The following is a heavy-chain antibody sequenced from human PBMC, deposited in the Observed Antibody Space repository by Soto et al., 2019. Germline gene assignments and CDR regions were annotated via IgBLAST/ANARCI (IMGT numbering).Heavy chain of an antibody. CDR3: ARGFYDFWSGHPKRLDY. CDR2: IRSKANTYAT. D-gene: IGHD3-3*01. V-gene: IGHV3-73*02. CDR1: GFTFSGSA. J-gene: IGHJ4*02. Sequence: EVQLVESGGGLVQPGGSLKLSCAASGFTFSGSAMHWVRQASGKGLEWVGRIRSKANTYATAYAMSVKGRVTISRDDSRNTAYLQMNSLKTEDTAVYYCARGFYDFWSGHPKRLDYWGQGTVVTVSS.